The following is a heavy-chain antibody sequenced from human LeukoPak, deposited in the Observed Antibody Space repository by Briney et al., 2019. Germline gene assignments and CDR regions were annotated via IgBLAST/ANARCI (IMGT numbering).Heavy chain of an antibody. D-gene: IGHD3-16*02. CDR2: INHSGST. J-gene: IGHJ4*02. V-gene: IGHV4-34*01. CDR1: GGSFSGYY. CDR3: ARGFLGGSYLGY. Sequence: SETLSLTCAVYGGSFSGYYWSWIRQPLGKGLEWIGEINHSGSTNYNPSLKSRVTISVDTSKNQFSLKLSSVTAADTAVYYCARGFLGGSYLGYWGQGTLVTVSS.